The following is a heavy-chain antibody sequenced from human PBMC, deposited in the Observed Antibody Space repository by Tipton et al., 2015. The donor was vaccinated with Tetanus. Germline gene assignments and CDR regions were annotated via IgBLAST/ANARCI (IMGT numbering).Heavy chain of an antibody. CDR3: ARDFRPIFGVAQPFDP. Sequence: SLRLSCAASGFIFDNYAMHWVRQAPGKGLEWVSHISGTGTTVDYADSVKGRFTISRDNAKNSLYLQMNSLRDEDTAIYYCARDFRPIFGVAQPFDPWGQGTLVTVSS. D-gene: IGHD3-3*01. CDR2: ISGTGTTV. V-gene: IGHV3-48*02. J-gene: IGHJ5*02. CDR1: GFIFDNYA.